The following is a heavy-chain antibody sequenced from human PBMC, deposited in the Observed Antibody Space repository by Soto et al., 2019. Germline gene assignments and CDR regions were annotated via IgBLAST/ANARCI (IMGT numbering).Heavy chain of an antibody. CDR3: SIEKCGSRSSLLAP. J-gene: IGHJ5*02. D-gene: IGHD6-19*01. Sequence: GASVKVSCKASGYTYISYSMHWVRQAPGQRLEWMGWINVGNGNTKYSQNFQGRVTINQDTSASTAYMELSSLTSEDTAVYYFSIEKCGSRSSLLAPSAQRTLVPVSS. V-gene: IGHV1-3*01. CDR2: INVGNGNT. CDR1: GYTYISYS.